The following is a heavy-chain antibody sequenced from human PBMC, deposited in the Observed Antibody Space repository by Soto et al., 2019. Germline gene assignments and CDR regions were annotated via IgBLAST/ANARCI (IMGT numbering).Heavy chain of an antibody. CDR3: EREGVGATTNDY. J-gene: IGHJ4*02. D-gene: IGHD1-26*01. CDR1: GGSISSSSYS. Sequence: SETLSLTCTVSGGSISSSSYSWGWTHKPPGKGLEWVGSSYYSGSTNYNPSLKCRVPISVGTPKNQSSLKLSSVTAADTAVYYCEREGVGATTNDYWGQGTLVTVAS. V-gene: IGHV4-39*07. CDR2: SYYSGST.